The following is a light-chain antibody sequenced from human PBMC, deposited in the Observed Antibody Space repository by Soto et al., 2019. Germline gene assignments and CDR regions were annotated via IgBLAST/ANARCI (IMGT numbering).Light chain of an antibody. V-gene: IGLV2-23*01. CDR2: EGS. Sequence: QSALTQPASVSGSPGQSITISCTGTSSDVGGYNFVSWYQQHAGKAPKLMIYEGSKRPSGVSNRFSGSKSGNTASLTISGLQAEDEADYYCCSYASRSTLVVFGGGTKLTVL. CDR1: SSDVGGYNF. CDR3: CSYASRSTLVV. J-gene: IGLJ2*01.